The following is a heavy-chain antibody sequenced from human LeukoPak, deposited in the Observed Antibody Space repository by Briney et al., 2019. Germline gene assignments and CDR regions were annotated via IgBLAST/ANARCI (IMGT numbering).Heavy chain of an antibody. CDR1: GYTFTGYY. CDR2: INPNSGGT. J-gene: IGHJ5*02. V-gene: IGHV1-2*02. Sequence: ASVKVSCKASGYTFTGYYMHWVRQAPGQGLEWMGWINPNSGGTNYAQKLQGRVTMTTDTSTSTAYMELRSLRSDDTAGYYCARASPLLWFGELDNWFDPWGQGTLVTVSS. D-gene: IGHD3-10*01. CDR3: ARASPLLWFGELDNWFDP.